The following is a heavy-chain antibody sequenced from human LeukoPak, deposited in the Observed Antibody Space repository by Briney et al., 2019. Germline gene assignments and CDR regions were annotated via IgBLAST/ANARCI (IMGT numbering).Heavy chain of an antibody. CDR3: AKGLDPPLDY. CDR1: GFTFSTNF. D-gene: IGHD3-9*01. V-gene: IGHV3-30*18. Sequence: GGSLRLSCAASGFTFSTNFMSWVRQAPGKGLEWVAVISYDGSNKYYADSVKGRFTISRDNSKNTLYLQMNSLRAEDTAVYYCAKGLDPPLDYWGQGTLVTVSS. J-gene: IGHJ4*02. CDR2: ISYDGSNK.